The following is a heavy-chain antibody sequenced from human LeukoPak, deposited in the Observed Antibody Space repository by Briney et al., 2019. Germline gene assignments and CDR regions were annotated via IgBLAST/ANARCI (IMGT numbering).Heavy chain of an antibody. J-gene: IGHJ4*02. Sequence: GGSLRLSCAASGFTVSSNYMSWVRQAPGKGLEWVSVIYGGGCTYYADSVKGRFTISRDTSKNTLYLQMNSLRAEDTAVYYCASWPGGWYGEDSWGQGTLVTVSS. D-gene: IGHD6-19*01. CDR1: GFTVSSNY. CDR2: IYGGGCT. V-gene: IGHV3-53*01. CDR3: ASWPGGWYGEDS.